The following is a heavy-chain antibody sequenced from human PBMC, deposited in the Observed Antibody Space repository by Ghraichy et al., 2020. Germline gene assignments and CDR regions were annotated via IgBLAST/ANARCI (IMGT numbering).Heavy chain of an antibody. CDR2: INQDGRER. D-gene: IGHD3-10*01. CDR3: SSGDTFDI. CDR1: GLIFSSDW. J-gene: IGHJ3*02. Sequence: GGSLRLSCVASGLIFSSDWMTWVRQAPGKGLEWVAHINQDGRERYYVGSGKGRFTISRDNAKSSLFLQMNTLSAEDTAVYYCSSGDTFDIWGRGTMVTVSS. V-gene: IGHV3-7*03.